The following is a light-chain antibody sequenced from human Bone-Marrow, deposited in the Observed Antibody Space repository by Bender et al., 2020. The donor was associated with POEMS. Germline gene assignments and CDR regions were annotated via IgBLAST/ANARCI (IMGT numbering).Light chain of an antibody. CDR2: EVR. CDR1: SNDIGSDNL. CDR3: CSYADNSVWV. Sequence: QSVLTQPPSVSGTPGQRVTISCSGTSNDIGSDNLVSWYQQHPGKAPKLLIYEVRKRPSGVSNRFSGSKSDNTASLTISGLQAEDEADFYCCSYADNSVWVFGEGTKLTVL. V-gene: IGLV2-23*02. J-gene: IGLJ3*02.